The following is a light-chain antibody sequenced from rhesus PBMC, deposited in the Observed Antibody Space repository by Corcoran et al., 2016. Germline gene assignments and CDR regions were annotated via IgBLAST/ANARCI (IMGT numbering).Light chain of an antibody. CDR2: DAS. CDR1: QGISSY. J-gene: IGKJ1*01. V-gene: IGKV1-38*01. CDR3: QQGNSYPWT. Sequence: DIQLTQSPSSLSASVGDRVTITCRASQGISSYLAWYQQKSGKAPKLLIYDASNLQSGVPSRFSVSVAGTEFTLTISSLQPEDVATYFCQQGNSYPWTFGQGTKVEIK.